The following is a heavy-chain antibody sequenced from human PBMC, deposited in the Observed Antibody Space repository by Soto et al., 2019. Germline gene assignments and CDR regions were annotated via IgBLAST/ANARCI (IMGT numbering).Heavy chain of an antibody. V-gene: IGHV1-69*02. CDR1: GGTFSIYT. D-gene: IGHD6-13*01. J-gene: IGHJ4*02. CDR3: ARDRDNSNWPNFDY. Sequence: QVQLVQSGSEVKKPGSSVKVSCKASGGTFSIYTISWVRPAPGQGLEWMGRVIPIFDVTSYAKRFQGRVTITADKSTTTAYMELSSLRSEDTAVYYCARDRDNSNWPNFDYWGQGTLVTVSS. CDR2: VIPIFDVT.